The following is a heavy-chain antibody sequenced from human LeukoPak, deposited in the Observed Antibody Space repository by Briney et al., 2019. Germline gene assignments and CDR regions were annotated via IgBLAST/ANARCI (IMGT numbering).Heavy chain of an antibody. CDR2: ISSSSNTM. D-gene: IGHD6-6*01. Sequence: PGGSLRLSCAASGFTFSSYTMYWVRQAPGKGLEWVSYISSSSNTMYYADSVKGRFTISRDNAKNSLYLQMNSLRDEDTAVYYCAREFSSSPRHFDYWGQGTLVTVSS. J-gene: IGHJ4*02. V-gene: IGHV3-48*02. CDR1: GFTFSSYT. CDR3: AREFSSSPRHFDY.